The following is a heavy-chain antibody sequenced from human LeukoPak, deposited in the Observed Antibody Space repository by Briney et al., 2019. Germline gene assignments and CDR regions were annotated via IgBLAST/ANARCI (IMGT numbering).Heavy chain of an antibody. J-gene: IGHJ4*02. CDR2: ISYDGSNK. Sequence: QSGGSLRLPCAASGFTLSSYDMHWVRQASGKGLEWVALISYDGSNKYYADSVKGRFTISRDNSKNTLYLQMNSLRAEDTAVYYCAKEVDTAIFLIDYWGQGTLVTVSS. V-gene: IGHV3-30*18. D-gene: IGHD5-18*01. CDR1: GFTLSSYD. CDR3: AKEVDTAIFLIDY.